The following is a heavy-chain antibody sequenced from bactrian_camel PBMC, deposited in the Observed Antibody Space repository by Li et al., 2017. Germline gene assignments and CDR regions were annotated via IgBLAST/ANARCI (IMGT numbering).Heavy chain of an antibody. Sequence: VQLVESGGGSVQAGGSLRLSCAASGYIYSRNCMAWFRQAPGKEREGVAIIGSSGSTGYADSVKGRFTISRDNAKNTLFLQMNSLQPGDTGVYYCAAGYQGSGTWYSRLGEFDYRHWGQGTQVTVS. V-gene: IGHV3S53*01. CDR1: GYIYSRNC. D-gene: IGHD6*01. J-gene: IGHJ4*01. CDR3: AAGYQGSGTWYSRLGEFDYRH. CDR2: IGSSGST.